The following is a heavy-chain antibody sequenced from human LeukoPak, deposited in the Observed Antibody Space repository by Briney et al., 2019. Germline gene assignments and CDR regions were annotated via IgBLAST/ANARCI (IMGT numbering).Heavy chain of an antibody. V-gene: IGHV4-39*01. CDR2: IYYSGST. J-gene: IGHJ4*02. CDR3: ARHSRNTFGTIVVPNYFDY. Sequence: PGGSLRLSCAASGITFSSHWMSWVRQPPGEGPEWIGSIYYSGSTYYNPSLKSRVTISVDTSKNQFSLKLSSVTAADTAVYYCARHSRNTFGTIVVPNYFDYWGQGTLVTVSS. CDR1: GITFSSHW. D-gene: IGHD3-16*01.